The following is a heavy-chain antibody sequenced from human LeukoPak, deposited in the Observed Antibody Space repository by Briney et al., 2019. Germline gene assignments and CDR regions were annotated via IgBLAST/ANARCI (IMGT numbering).Heavy chain of an antibody. Sequence: SVKVSCKASGGTFSSYTISWVRQAPRQGLEWMGRIIPILGIANYAQKFQGRVTITADKSTSTAYMELRSLRSDDTTMYHCARVGASYDGLIDYWGQGTRVTVSS. CDR1: GGTFSSYT. V-gene: IGHV1-69*02. D-gene: IGHD1-26*01. J-gene: IGHJ4*02. CDR2: IIPILGIA. CDR3: ARVGASYDGLIDY.